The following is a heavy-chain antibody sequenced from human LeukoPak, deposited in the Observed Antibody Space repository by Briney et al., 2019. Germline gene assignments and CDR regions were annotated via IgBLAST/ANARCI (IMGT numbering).Heavy chain of an antibody. Sequence: GASVTVSCMPSVYTLTKYYMHWVRHAAGQGREWGGVINRSHDSTGYAQKFQGRVTVTRDTSTSTVFMELSSLRSEDTAVYYCARAAGDPFDNWGQGTLVTVSS. CDR1: VYTLTKYY. J-gene: IGHJ4*02. CDR2: INRSHDST. D-gene: IGHD2-21*02. CDR3: ARAAGDPFDN. V-gene: IGHV1-46*01.